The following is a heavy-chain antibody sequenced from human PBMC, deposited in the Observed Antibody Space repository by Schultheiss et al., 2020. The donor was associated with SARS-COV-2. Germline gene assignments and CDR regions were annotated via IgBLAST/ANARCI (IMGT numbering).Heavy chain of an antibody. V-gene: IGHV1-8*01. Sequence: ASVKVSCKASGYTFTRYDINWVRQATGQGLEWMGWMNPNSGNTGYAQKFQGRVTMTRNTSISTAYMELSSLRSEDTAVYYCARGDDQLLLDYYYYYGMDVWGQGTTVTVSS. CDR3: ARGDDQLLLDYYYYYGMDV. J-gene: IGHJ6*02. CDR1: GYTFTRYD. CDR2: MNPNSGNT. D-gene: IGHD2-2*01.